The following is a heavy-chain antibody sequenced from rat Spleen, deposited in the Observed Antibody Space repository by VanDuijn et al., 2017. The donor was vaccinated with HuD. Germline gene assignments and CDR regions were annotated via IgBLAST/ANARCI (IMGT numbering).Heavy chain of an antibody. CDR1: GFSLTSNG. CDR2: IWGNGNT. D-gene: IGHD1-2*01. J-gene: IGHJ2*01. V-gene: IGHV2-13*01. CDR3: ARADVAGLSTDGI. Sequence: QVQLKESGPGLVQPSQTLSLTCTVSGFSLTSNGVSWVRQPPGKGLEWMGVIWGNGNTNYNSALKSRLSISRDTSKSQIYLKMNSLQTEDTATYFCARADVAGLSTDGIWGQGIMVTVSS.